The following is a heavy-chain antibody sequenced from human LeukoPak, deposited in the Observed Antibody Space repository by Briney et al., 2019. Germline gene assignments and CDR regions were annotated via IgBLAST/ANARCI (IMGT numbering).Heavy chain of an antibody. J-gene: IGHJ6*03. CDR3: AREVVDDYYYYMDV. CDR2: MNPNSGNT. Sequence: GASVKVSCKASGYTFTSYDINWVRQATGQGLEWMGWMNPNSGNTGYAQKFQGRVTMTRNTSISTAYMELSSLRSEDTAVYYCAREVVDDYYYYMDVWGKGTTVTVSS. CDR1: GYTFTSYD. D-gene: IGHD2-15*01. V-gene: IGHV1-8*01.